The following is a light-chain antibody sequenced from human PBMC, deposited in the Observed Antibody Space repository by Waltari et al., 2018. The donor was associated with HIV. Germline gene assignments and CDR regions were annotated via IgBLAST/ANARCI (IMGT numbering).Light chain of an antibody. CDR3: QQTYHIPPT. V-gene: IGKV4-1*01. CDR2: WAS. Sequence: DIVITQSPDSLAVSLGERATIKCKARQNVFYISNNMNYLSWYQQKAGQSPKLMIYWASNRQSGVPDRFSGSGSGTNFTLNISSLQAEDVAVYFCQQTYHIPPTFGGGTKVEIK. J-gene: IGKJ4*01. CDR1: QNVFYISNNMNY.